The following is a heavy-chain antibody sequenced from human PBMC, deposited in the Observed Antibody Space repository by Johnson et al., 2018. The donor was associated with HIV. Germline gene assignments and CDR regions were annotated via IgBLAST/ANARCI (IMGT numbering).Heavy chain of an antibody. Sequence: VQLVESGGGLVQPGGSLRLSCAASGFTFSSYAMSWVRQAPGKGLEWVSTISGSGGSTYYADSVKGRLTISRDNPKNPLYLQMNSLRAEDTAVYYCAKDAYCSGGRCYGFGAFDIWGQGTMVTVSS. V-gene: IGHV3-23*04. CDR3: AKDAYCSGGRCYGFGAFDI. J-gene: IGHJ3*02. CDR1: GFTFSSYA. D-gene: IGHD2-15*01. CDR2: ISGSGGST.